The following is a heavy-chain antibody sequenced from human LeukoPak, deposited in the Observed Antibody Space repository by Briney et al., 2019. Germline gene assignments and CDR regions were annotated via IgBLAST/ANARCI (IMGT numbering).Heavy chain of an antibody. CDR1: GGSFSGYY. V-gene: IGHV4-34*01. CDR2: INHSGST. CDR3: ARGLTFHDY. Sequence: SETLSLTCAVYGGSFSGYYWSWIRQPPGKGLEWIGEINHSGSTNYNLSLKSRVTISVDTSKNQFSLKLSSVTAADTAVYYCARGLTFHDYWGQGTLVTVSS. D-gene: IGHD2-21*01. J-gene: IGHJ4*02.